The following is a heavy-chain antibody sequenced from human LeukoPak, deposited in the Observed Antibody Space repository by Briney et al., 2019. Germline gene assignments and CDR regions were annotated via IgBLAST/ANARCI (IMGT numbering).Heavy chain of an antibody. V-gene: IGHV3-23*01. CDR3: TKEGGRGYSYGYRVY. Sequence: GGSLRLSCAASGFTFSSYAMSWVRQAPGKGLEWVSAISGSGGSTYYADSVKGRFTISRDNSKNTLYLQMNSLRAEDTAVYYCTKEGGRGYSYGYRVYWGQGTLVTVSS. J-gene: IGHJ4*02. CDR1: GFTFSSYA. D-gene: IGHD5-18*01. CDR2: ISGSGGST.